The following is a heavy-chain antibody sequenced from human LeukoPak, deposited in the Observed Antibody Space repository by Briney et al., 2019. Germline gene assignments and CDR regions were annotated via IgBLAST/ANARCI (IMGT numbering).Heavy chain of an antibody. V-gene: IGHV1-46*01. D-gene: IGHD4-23*01. CDR2: INPSGGST. CDR1: GYTFTSYY. J-gene: IGHJ4*02. Sequence: GASVKVSCKASGYTFTSYYMHWVRQAPGQGLEWMGKINPSGGSTTYAQKFQGRVTMTRNTSISTAYMELSSLRSEDTAVYYCARVKVYGGKGYDYWGQGTLVTVSS. CDR3: ARVKVYGGKGYDY.